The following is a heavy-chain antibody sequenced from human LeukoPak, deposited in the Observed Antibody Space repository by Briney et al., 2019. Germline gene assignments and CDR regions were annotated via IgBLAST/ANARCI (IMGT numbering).Heavy chain of an antibody. V-gene: IGHV3-30-3*01. CDR2: ISYDGSNK. CDR3: ARANILEWLFGEFDY. J-gene: IGHJ4*02. CDR1: GFTFSSYA. D-gene: IGHD3-3*01. Sequence: GGSLRLSCAASGFTFSSYAMHWVRQAPGKGLEWVAVISYDGSNKYYADSVKGRFTISRDNSKNTLYLQMNSLRAEDTAVYYCARANILEWLFGEFDYWGQGTLVTVSS.